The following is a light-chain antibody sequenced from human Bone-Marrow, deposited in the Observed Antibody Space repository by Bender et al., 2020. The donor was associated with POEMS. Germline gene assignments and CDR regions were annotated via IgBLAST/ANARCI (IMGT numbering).Light chain of an antibody. CDR3: CSSAGSLVL. Sequence: QSVLTQPPSVSAATGQKVTISCSGTDSNFGGNNVNWYQHLPGTAPRLVVYSNYQRPSGVPDRFSGSKSGNTASLTISGLRADDEADYYCCSSAGSLVLFGGGTKLTVL. CDR1: DSNFGGNN. J-gene: IGLJ2*01. CDR2: SNY. V-gene: IGLV1-44*01.